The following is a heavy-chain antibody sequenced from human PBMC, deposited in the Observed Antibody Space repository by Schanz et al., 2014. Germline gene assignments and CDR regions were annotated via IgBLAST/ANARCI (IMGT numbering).Heavy chain of an antibody. CDR2: ISKDGSSK. Sequence: QVQLVESGGGVVQPGRSLRLSCAASGFSFSTYAIHWVRQAPGKGLEWVAVISKDGSSKYSADSVKGRFTISRDNSKNTLFLQMNSLRAEDTAVYYCARADFWTGYASLDYYYGMDVWGQGTTVTVSS. V-gene: IGHV3-30*04. D-gene: IGHD3-3*01. J-gene: IGHJ6*02. CDR1: GFSFSTYA. CDR3: ARADFWTGYASLDYYYGMDV.